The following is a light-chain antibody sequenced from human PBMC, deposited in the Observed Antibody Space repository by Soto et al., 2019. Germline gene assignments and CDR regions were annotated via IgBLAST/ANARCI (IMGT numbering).Light chain of an antibody. V-gene: IGLV2-14*01. J-gene: IGLJ1*01. CDR1: SSDIGVYNY. CDR2: DVS. CDR3: SSYTINSTLV. Sequence: QSALTQPASVSGSPGQSITVSCTGTSSDIGVYNYVSWYQQHPGKAPKVMIYDVSNRPSGVSNRFSGSKSGNTASLTISGLQADDEADYYCSSYTINSTLVFGTGTKLT.